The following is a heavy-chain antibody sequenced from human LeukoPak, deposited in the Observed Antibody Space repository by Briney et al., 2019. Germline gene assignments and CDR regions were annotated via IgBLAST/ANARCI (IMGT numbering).Heavy chain of an antibody. V-gene: IGHV3-48*03. CDR3: ARVPYSSSSENWFDP. CDR2: ISSSARTI. J-gene: IGHJ5*02. CDR1: GFHFSSYE. Sequence: GGSLRLSCAASGFHFSSYEMNWVRQAPGKGLEWVSFISSSARTIYYADSVKGRFTISRDNAKNSLFLQMKSLRADDTAVYYCARVPYSSSSENWFDPWGQGTLVTVSS. D-gene: IGHD6-6*01.